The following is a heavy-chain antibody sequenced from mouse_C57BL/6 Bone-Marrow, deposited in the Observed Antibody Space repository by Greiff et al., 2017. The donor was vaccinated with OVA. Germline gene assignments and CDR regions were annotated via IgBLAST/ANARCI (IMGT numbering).Heavy chain of an antibody. CDR3: ARDGGIYYGSSSYFDV. D-gene: IGHD1-1*01. CDR2: ISDGGSYT. CDR1: GFTFSSYA. J-gene: IGHJ1*03. V-gene: IGHV5-4*01. Sequence: EVKLVESGGGLVKPGGSLKLSCAASGFTFSSYAMSWVRQTPEKRLEWVATISDGGSYTYYPDNVKGRFTISRDNAKNNLSLLMSHLKSEDTAIYYCARDGGIYYGSSSYFDVWGTATPVTVSS.